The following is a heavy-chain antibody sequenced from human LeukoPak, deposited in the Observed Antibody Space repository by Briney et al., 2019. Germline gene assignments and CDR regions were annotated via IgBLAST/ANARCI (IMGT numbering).Heavy chain of an antibody. Sequence: GGSLRLSCAASGFTFSSYAMSWVRQAPGKGLEWVSAISGSGGSTYYADSVKVRFTISRDNSKNTLYLQMNRLRAEDTAVYYCAKISLVLNYNFWSGSAVDYWGQGTLVTVSS. CDR1: GFTFSSYA. V-gene: IGHV3-23*01. J-gene: IGHJ4*02. CDR2: ISGSGGST. D-gene: IGHD3-3*01. CDR3: AKISLVLNYNFWSGSAVDY.